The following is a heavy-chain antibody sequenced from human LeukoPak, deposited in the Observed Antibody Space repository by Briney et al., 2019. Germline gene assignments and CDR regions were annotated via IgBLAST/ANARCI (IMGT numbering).Heavy chain of an antibody. CDR1: GYTLTSYD. CDR3: ARDISGYYDSPGSLP. J-gene: IGHJ5*02. D-gene: IGHD5-12*01. V-gene: IGHV1-8*01. CDR2: MNPNSGNT. Sequence: ASVKVSCKASGYTLTSYDINWVRQATGQGLEWMGWMNPNSGNTGYAQKFQGRVTMTRNTSISTAYMELSSLRSEDTAVYYCARDISGYYDSPGSLPWRQGTLVTVSS.